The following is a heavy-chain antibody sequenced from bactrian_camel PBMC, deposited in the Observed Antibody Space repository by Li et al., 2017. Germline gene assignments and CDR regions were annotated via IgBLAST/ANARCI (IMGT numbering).Heavy chain of an antibody. CDR3: ATGGQMGWVDFGY. V-gene: IGHV3S1*01. CDR2: IYTGDGST. D-gene: IGHD5*01. CDR1: GFTFSNNW. J-gene: IGHJ6*01. Sequence: HVQLVESGGGLVRPGGSLRLSCAPSGFTFSNNWMHWVRQAPGKGLEWVSSIYTGDGSTNSAGSVKGRFSISRDNTKNMLYLRMNSLKSEDTALYYCATGGQMGWVDFGYWGQGTQVTVS.